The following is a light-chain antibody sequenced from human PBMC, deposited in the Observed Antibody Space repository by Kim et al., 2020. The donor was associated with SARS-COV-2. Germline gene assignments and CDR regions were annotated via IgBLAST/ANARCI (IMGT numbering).Light chain of an antibody. CDR2: AAS. Sequence: ASDEDRVTINCRASQDSANSLAWYQQKPGKVPKLLIYAASTLQSGVPSRFSGSGSGTQFTLTIGSLQTEDVATYYCQKYNSAPWTFGPGTKVDSK. CDR1: QDSANS. J-gene: IGKJ1*01. V-gene: IGKV1-27*01. CDR3: QKYNSAPWT.